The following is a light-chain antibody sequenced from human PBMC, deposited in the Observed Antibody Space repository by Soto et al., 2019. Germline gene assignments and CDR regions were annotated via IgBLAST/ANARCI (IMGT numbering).Light chain of an antibody. CDR3: GTWESGLAAGL. J-gene: IGLJ3*02. Sequence: QSGLPQPPSVSSAQGQKVTSSCCGRSCNLGNNYVSWYRKLPGTAPKRLIYDNNKRPSGILNRFSGSKSGTSATLGMAGRHTGDEAFHDCGTWESGLAAGLFAGGIK. CDR1: SCNLGNNY. CDR2: DNN. V-gene: IGLV1-51*01.